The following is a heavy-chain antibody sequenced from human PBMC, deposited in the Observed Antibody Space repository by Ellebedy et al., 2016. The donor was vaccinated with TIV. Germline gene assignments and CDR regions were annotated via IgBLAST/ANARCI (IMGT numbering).Heavy chain of an antibody. CDR2: ISAYNGNT. D-gene: IGHD5-18*01. CDR3: ARAPTAMVTSTYDY. Sequence: ASVKVSCKASGYTFTSYAMNWVRQAPGQGLEWMGWISAYNGNTNYAQKLQGRVTMTTDTSTSTAYMELRSLRSDDTAVYYCARAPTAMVTSTYDYWGQGTLVTVSS. V-gene: IGHV1-18*01. J-gene: IGHJ4*02. CDR1: GYTFTSYA.